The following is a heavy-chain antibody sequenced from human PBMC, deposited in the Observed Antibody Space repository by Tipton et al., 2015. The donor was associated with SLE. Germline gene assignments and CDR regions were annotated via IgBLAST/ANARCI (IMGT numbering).Heavy chain of an antibody. CDR2: IYYSGST. D-gene: IGHD3-16*02. CDR1: GASISSNY. V-gene: IGHV4-59*12. CDR3: ARVGRLHLGQLSPPFDY. J-gene: IGHJ4*02. Sequence: TLSLTCSVSGASISSNYWSWIRQPPGKGLEWIGYIYYSGSTNYNPSLKSRVTISLDKSKNHFSLKLTSVTAADTAVYYCARVGRLHLGQLSPPFDYWGQGALVIVSS.